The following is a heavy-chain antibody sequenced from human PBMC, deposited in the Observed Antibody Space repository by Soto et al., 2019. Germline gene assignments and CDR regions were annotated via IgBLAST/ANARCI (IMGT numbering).Heavy chain of an antibody. V-gene: IGHV1-69*12. J-gene: IGHJ4*02. CDR1: GGTFSTYA. CDR2: IIPMFGTA. Sequence: QVQLVQSGAEVKKPESSVKVSCKAPGGTFSTYAISWVRQAPGQGPEWMGGIIPMFGTAKYAQRFQDRVTITADSSTNTVYMELSSLRAADTAVYFCASGIQLWLRRINNGYSGWGQGTLVTVPS. D-gene: IGHD5-18*01. CDR3: ASGIQLWLRRINNGYSG.